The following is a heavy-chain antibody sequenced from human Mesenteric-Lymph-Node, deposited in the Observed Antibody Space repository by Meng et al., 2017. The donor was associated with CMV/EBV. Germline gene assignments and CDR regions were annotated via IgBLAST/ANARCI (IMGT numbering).Heavy chain of an antibody. D-gene: IGHD1-26*01. Sequence: GESLKISCAASGFTVSSNYMSWVRQAPGKGLEWVSVIYGGGAIYYADSVKGRFTVSSDNSQSTLYLQMNSLRGEDTAVYYCASESGSPFYFDSWGQGTLVTVSS. CDR1: GFTVSSNY. J-gene: IGHJ4*02. CDR3: ASESGSPFYFDS. V-gene: IGHV3-53*01. CDR2: IYGGGAI.